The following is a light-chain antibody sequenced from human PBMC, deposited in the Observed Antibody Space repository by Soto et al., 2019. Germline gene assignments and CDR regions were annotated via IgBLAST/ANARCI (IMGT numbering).Light chain of an antibody. J-gene: IGLJ2*01. CDR2: DGS. V-gene: IGLV2-23*01. CDR1: SSDVGSYNL. Sequence: QSALTQPASVSGSPGQSITISCTGTSSDVGSYNLVSWYQQHPGKAPKLMIYDGSQRPSGVSNRLSASKSGTTASLTISGLQAEAEADYFCCSYAGTPVVFGGGTQLTVL. CDR3: CSYAGTPVV.